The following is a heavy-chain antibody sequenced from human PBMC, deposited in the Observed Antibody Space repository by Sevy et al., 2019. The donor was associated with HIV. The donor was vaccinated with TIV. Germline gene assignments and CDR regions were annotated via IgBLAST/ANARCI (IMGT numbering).Heavy chain of an antibody. CDR3: ARDRDGTSGFFDS. CDR2: TSYDGSNK. V-gene: IGHV3-30-3*01. J-gene: IGHJ4*02. CDR1: GFTFSRYA. Sequence: GGSLRLSCAASGFTFSRYAMNWVRQAPGKGLEWVALTSYDGSNKYYADSVKGRFTISRDNSKNTLFLQMNSLRPEDTAVYYCARDRDGTSGFFDSWGQGTLVTVSS. D-gene: IGHD5-12*01.